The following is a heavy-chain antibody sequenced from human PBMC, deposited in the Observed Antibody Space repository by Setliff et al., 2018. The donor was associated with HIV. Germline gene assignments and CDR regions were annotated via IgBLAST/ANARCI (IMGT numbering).Heavy chain of an antibody. J-gene: IGHJ4*02. CDR2: VSNTGRRT. CDR3: VKDAYSTGKPGIS. D-gene: IGHD2-8*02. Sequence: GGSLRLSCAASTFSVSEYAMSWVRQAPGKGLEWVSAVSNTGRRTFYADSGKGRFTISKDNFENVVYLQMNSLRVDDTAVYYCVKDAYSTGKPGISWGQGTLVTVSS. V-gene: IGHV3-23*05. CDR1: TFSVSEYA.